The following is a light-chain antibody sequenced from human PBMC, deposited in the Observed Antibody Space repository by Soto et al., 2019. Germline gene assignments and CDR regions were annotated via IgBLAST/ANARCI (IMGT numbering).Light chain of an antibody. V-gene: IGKV1-12*01. CDR3: QQANNFPRLT. J-gene: IGKJ4*01. CDR1: QGVSTW. CDR2: AAS. Sequence: DIQMTQSPSSVSASVGDRVTITCRASQGVSTWLVWYQLKPGKAPKLLIYAASTLQSGVPSRFSGSGSGTDFTLTISSLQPEDFATYYCQQANNFPRLTFGGGTRVDLK.